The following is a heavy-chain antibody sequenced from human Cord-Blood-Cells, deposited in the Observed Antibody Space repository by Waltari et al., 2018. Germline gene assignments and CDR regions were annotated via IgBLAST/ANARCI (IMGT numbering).Heavy chain of an antibody. CDR3: AKDRKVTMVRGVINY. D-gene: IGHD3-10*01. J-gene: IGHJ4*02. CDR2: ISGSGGST. Sequence: EVQLLESGGGLVQPVGSLRLSCAASGFTFSSYAMSWVRQAPGKGLEWVSAISGSGGSTYYADSVKDRFTISRDNSKNTLYLQMNSLRAEDTAVYYCAKDRKVTMVRGVINYWGQGTLVTVSS. CDR1: GFTFSSYA. V-gene: IGHV3-23*01.